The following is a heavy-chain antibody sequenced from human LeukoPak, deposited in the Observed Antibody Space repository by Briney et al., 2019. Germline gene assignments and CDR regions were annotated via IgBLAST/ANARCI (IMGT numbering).Heavy chain of an antibody. CDR3: ARHVVTAVGYYDSSGYPYFDY. J-gene: IGHJ4*02. D-gene: IGHD3-22*01. CDR1: GGSISSSNYY. Sequence: SETLSLTCTVSGGSISSSNYYWGWIRQPPGKGLEWIGSIYYSGSTYYNPSLKSRVTISVDTSKNQFSLKLSSVTAADTAVYYCARHVVTAVGYYDSSGYPYFDYWGQGTLVTVSS. V-gene: IGHV4-39*01. CDR2: IYYSGST.